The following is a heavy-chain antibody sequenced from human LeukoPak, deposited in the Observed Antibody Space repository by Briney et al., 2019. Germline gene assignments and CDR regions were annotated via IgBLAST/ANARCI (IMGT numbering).Heavy chain of an antibody. CDR1: GFTFSSYG. Sequence: GRSLRLSCAASGFTFSSYGMDCVRQAPRDWLEWVAAISYDGSNKYYADSVKGRFTISRDNSKNTLYLQMNSLRAEDTAVYYCAKAPPGYGYYYGMDVWGQGTTVTVSS. D-gene: IGHD3-9*01. J-gene: IGHJ6*02. V-gene: IGHV3-30*18. CDR3: AKAPPGYGYYYGMDV. CDR2: ISYDGSNK.